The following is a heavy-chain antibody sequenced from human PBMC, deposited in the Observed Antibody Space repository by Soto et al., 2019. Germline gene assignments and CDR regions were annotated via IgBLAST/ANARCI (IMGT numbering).Heavy chain of an antibody. J-gene: IGHJ4*02. Sequence: QVQLVHSGAEVKQPGSSVKVSCKASGGTFRNYTITWVRQAPGQGLEWMGRLIPILGLANYAQKFRGRVTITADKSTTTAYMELRSLRSEDTAMYYCARFKLGEDYWGQGTLVTVSS. V-gene: IGHV1-69*02. CDR1: GGTFRNYT. CDR2: LIPILGLA. D-gene: IGHD3-16*01. CDR3: ARFKLGEDY.